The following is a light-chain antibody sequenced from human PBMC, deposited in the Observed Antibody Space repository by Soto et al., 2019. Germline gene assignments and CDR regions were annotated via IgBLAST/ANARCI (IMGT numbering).Light chain of an antibody. Sequence: EIVLTQSPATLSLSPGERATLSCRASQSVSSYLAWYQQKPGQAPRLLIYDASNRATGIPARFSGGGSGTDFTLTISSLEPEDSAIYYCLQRSNWTLTFGGGTKVEIK. CDR1: QSVSSY. CDR2: DAS. J-gene: IGKJ4*01. V-gene: IGKV3-11*01. CDR3: LQRSNWTLT.